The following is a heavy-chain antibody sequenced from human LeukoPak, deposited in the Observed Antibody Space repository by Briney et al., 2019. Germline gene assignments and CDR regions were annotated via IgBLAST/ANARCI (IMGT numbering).Heavy chain of an antibody. CDR3: ARVWRMATIPFGY. V-gene: IGHV1-8*02. D-gene: IGHD5-24*01. Sequence: ASVKVSCKASGYTFTSYDINWVRQATGQGLEWMGWMNPNSGNTGYAQKFQGRVTMTRNTSLSTAYMELSSLRSEDTAVYYCARVWRMATIPFGYWGQGTLVTVSS. CDR1: GYTFTSYD. CDR2: MNPNSGNT. J-gene: IGHJ4*02.